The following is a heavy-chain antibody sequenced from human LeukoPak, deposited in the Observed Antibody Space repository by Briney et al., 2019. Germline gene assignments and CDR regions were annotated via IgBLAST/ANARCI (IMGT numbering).Heavy chain of an antibody. CDR2: IKQDGSDK. CDR1: GFTFSDYW. CDR3: AREVAADYDFWSGYSAWFDP. V-gene: IGHV3-7*01. Sequence: GGSLRLSCAASGFTFSDYWMTWVRQAPGKGLEWVANIKQDGSDKYYLDAVKGRFTISKDNTKNSLYLQMNSLRAEDTAVYYCAREVAADYDFWSGYSAWFDPWGQGTPVTVSS. D-gene: IGHD3-3*01. J-gene: IGHJ5*02.